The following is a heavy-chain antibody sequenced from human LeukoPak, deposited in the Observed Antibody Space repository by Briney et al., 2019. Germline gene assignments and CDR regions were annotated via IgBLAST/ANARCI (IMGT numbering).Heavy chain of an antibody. CDR1: GFTFSSYA. CDR2: ISGSGGST. D-gene: IGHD3-22*01. CDR3: AKDFESGNYYDSSGYYYLVFFDY. V-gene: IGHV3-23*01. J-gene: IGHJ4*02. Sequence: GGSLGLSCAASGFTFSSYAMSWVRQAPGKGLEWVSAISGSGGSTYYADSVKGRFTISRDNSKNTLYLQMNSLRAEDTAVYYCAKDFESGNYYDSSGYYYLVFFDYWGQGTLVTVSS.